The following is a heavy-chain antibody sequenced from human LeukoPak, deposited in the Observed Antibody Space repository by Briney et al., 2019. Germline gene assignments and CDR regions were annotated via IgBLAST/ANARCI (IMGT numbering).Heavy chain of an antibody. D-gene: IGHD4-11*01. J-gene: IGHJ4*02. V-gene: IGHV4-59*01. CDR2: IYYSGST. CDR3: ARDSGVTTPNFDY. CDR1: GGSISSYY. Sequence: PSETLSLTCTVSGGSISSYYWSWIRQPPGKGLEWIGYIYYSGSTNYNPSLKSRVTISVDTSKNQFSLKLSSVTAADTAVYYCARDSGVTTPNFDYWGQGTLVTVSS.